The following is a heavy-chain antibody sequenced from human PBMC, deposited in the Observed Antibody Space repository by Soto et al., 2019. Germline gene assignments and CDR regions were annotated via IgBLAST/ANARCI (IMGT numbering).Heavy chain of an antibody. CDR2: IYYSGST. J-gene: IGHJ4*02. CDR3: ARVTSDALWSGFDY. V-gene: IGHV4-30-4*01. D-gene: IGHD2-21*01. CDR1: DGSISSGDYY. Sequence: PSETLSLTCTVSDGSISSGDYYWSWIRQPPGKGLEWIGYIYYSGSTYYNPSLKSRVTISVDTSKNQFSLKLSSVTAADTAVYYCARVTSDALWSGFDYWGQGTLVTVSS.